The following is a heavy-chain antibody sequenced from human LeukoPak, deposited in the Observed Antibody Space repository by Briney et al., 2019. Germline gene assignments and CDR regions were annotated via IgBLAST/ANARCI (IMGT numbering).Heavy chain of an antibody. CDR3: ARTEYCSGGSCYFDY. D-gene: IGHD2-15*01. CDR2: IYHSGPT. Sequence: TSETLSLTCAVSAYSISRGYYWAWIRQPPGKGLEGIGSIYHSGPTYYSPSLKRRVTISVDTSKNQFSLKLSSVTAADTAAYYCARTEYCSGGSCYFDYWGQGTTVTVSS. V-gene: IGHV4-38-2*01. J-gene: IGHJ4*01. CDR1: AYSISRGYY.